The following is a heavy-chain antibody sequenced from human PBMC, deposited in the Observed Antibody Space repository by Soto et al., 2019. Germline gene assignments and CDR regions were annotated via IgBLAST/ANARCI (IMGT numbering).Heavy chain of an antibody. CDR1: GYTFTSYG. CDR3: ARSGDILYRQAGVYGMDV. D-gene: IGHD2-15*01. V-gene: IGHV1-18*01. Sequence: QVQLVQSGAEVKKPGASVKVSCKASGYTFTSYGISWVRQAPGQGLEWMGWISAYNGNTNYAQKLQGRVTMTTDTTTSTAYMELRSLRSDDTAVYYCARSGDILYRQAGVYGMDVWGQGTTVTVSS. CDR2: ISAYNGNT. J-gene: IGHJ6*02.